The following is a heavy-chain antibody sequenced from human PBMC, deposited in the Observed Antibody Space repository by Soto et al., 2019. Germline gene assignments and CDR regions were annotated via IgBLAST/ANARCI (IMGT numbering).Heavy chain of an antibody. V-gene: IGHV1-69*01. D-gene: IGHD3-10*01. CDR1: GGTFSSYA. Sequence: QVQLVQSGAEVKKPGSSVKVSCKASGGTFSSYAISWVRQAPGQGLEWMGGIIPIFGTANYAQKFQGRVTITADESTSTAYMELSSLRSEDTAVYYCATYYYGSGSYHPHSHLDVWGQGTTVTVSS. J-gene: IGHJ6*02. CDR3: ATYYYGSGSYHPHSHLDV. CDR2: IIPIFGTA.